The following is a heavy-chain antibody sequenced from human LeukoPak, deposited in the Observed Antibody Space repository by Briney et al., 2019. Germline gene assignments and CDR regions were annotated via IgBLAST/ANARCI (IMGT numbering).Heavy chain of an antibody. CDR3: SRNGLVDFDY. CDR2: IRRRAYGGAA. J-gene: IGHJ4*02. V-gene: IGHV3-49*04. CDR1: GFACDDFA. Sequence: GGSLRLSCTTSGFACDDFAMSWVRQPAGKGLELVGFIRRRAYGGAAEYAASVKGRFIISRDDSKGIAYLQMNSLKTEDTAVYYCSRNGLVDFDYWGQGSRVIVS.